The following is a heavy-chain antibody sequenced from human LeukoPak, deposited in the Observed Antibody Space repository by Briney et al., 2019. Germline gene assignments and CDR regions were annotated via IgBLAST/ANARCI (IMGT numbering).Heavy chain of an antibody. CDR2: ISWNSGST. Sequence: PGGSLRLSCAASGFTFDDYAMHWVRQAPGEGLEWASGISWNSGSTGYADSVKGRFTISRDNAKNSLYLQMNSLRAEDMALYYCAKDTAAAALYYFDYWGQGTLVTVSS. V-gene: IGHV3-9*03. D-gene: IGHD6-13*01. CDR3: AKDTAAAALYYFDY. CDR1: GFTFDDYA. J-gene: IGHJ4*02.